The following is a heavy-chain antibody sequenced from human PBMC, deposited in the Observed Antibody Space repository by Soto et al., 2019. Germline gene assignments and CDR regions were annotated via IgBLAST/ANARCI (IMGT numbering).Heavy chain of an antibody. V-gene: IGHV3-74*01. CDR2: IKTDGSST. CDR1: GFTFSDYW. CDR3: AKREGNTYGLFH. J-gene: IGHJ4*02. D-gene: IGHD5-18*01. Sequence: EVQLVESGGGLVQPGGSLRLSCAASGFTFSDYWTHWVRQAPGKGLVWVSRIKTDGSSTDYADSVKGRFTISRDNAKNTLYLQMNSLSAEDTAVYYCAKREGNTYGLFHWGQGTLVTVSS.